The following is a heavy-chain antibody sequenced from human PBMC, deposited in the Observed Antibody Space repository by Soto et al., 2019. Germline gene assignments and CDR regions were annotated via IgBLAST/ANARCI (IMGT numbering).Heavy chain of an antibody. Sequence: QVQLQESGPGLVKPSQTLSLNCSVSGVSINSGDYYWSWIRQHAGQGVEWIGYIFYSGTTFYNPSLKSRVTISIDASKNQFSLEMSSVTAADAAVYYCAKVRGHAFDIRGQGTMVTVSS. V-gene: IGHV4-31*03. CDR3: AKVRGHAFDI. D-gene: IGHD3-10*01. CDR1: GVSINSGDYY. J-gene: IGHJ3*02. CDR2: IFYSGTT.